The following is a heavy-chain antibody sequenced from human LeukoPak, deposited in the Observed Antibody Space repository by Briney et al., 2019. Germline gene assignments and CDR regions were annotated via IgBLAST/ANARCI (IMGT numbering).Heavy chain of an antibody. Sequence: PGGSLRLSCAASGFTFDDYAMHWVRQAPGKGLEWVSGISWNSGSIGYADSVKGRFTISRDNAKNSLYLQMNSLRAEDMALYYCAKGRKQWLVGGSRYDAFDIWGQGTMVTVSS. CDR1: GFTFDDYA. CDR2: ISWNSGSI. D-gene: IGHD6-19*01. CDR3: AKGRKQWLVGGSRYDAFDI. J-gene: IGHJ3*02. V-gene: IGHV3-9*03.